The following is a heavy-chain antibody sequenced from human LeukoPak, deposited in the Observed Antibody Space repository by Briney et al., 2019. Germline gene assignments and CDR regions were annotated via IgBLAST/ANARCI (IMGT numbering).Heavy chain of an antibody. V-gene: IGHV4-39*01. D-gene: IGHD3-10*01. CDR2: IYYSGSN. Sequence: NTSETLSLTCTVSGGSISSSSYYWGWIRQPPGKGLEWIGSIYYSGSNYYNPSLKSRITISVDTTKNQYSLKLSSVTAADTAVYYCARAYGSGSYLRNWGQGTLVTVSS. CDR3: ARAYGSGSYLRN. J-gene: IGHJ4*02. CDR1: GGSISSSSYY.